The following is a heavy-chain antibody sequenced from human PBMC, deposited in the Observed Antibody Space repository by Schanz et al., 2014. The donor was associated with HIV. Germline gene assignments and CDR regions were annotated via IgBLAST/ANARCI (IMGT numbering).Heavy chain of an antibody. CDR1: GFTFSSYW. Sequence: EVQLVESGGGLVQPGGSLRLSCAASGFTFSSYWMHWVRQAPGKGLVWVSRINSDGSSTSYADSVKGRFTISRDNAKNTLYLQMSSLRAEDTAVYYCAKEEQQLGGVGGYHFDYWGQGTLVTVSS. CDR2: INSDGSST. J-gene: IGHJ4*02. CDR3: AKEEQQLGGVGGYHFDY. D-gene: IGHD6-13*01. V-gene: IGHV3-74*01.